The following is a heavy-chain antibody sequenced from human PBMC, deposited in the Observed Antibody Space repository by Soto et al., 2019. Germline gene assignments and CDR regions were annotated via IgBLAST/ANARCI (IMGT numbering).Heavy chain of an antibody. CDR3: ARARLNFSYFFDS. D-gene: IGHD3-16*01. V-gene: IGHV4-31*03. CDR1: GASVRSGAYY. CDR2: IYYTGTT. Sequence: QVQLQESGPGLVKPSQTLSLTCTVSGASVRSGAYYWSWIRQHPGKGLEWIGYIYYTGTTYYNPSLKSRVTVSVDMSNNQFSLKASSVTAADTAVYFCARARLNFSYFFDSWGQGTLVTVSS. J-gene: IGHJ4*02.